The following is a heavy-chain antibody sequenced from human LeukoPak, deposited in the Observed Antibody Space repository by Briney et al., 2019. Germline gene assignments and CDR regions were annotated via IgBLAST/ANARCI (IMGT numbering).Heavy chain of an antibody. V-gene: IGHV3-30*04. CDR2: ISYDGSNK. Sequence: QSGGSLRLSCAASGFTFSNYAMHWVRQAPGKGLEWVAVISYDGSNKYYADSVKGRFTISRDNSKNTLYLQMNSLRAEDTAVYYCARAAAPDSSGWYVNYWGQGTLVTVSS. CDR3: ARAAAPDSSGWYVNY. D-gene: IGHD6-19*01. J-gene: IGHJ4*02. CDR1: GFTFSNYA.